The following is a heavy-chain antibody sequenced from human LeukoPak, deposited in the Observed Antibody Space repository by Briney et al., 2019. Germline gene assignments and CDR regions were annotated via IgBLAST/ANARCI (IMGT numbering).Heavy chain of an antibody. CDR1: GFTFSSYE. J-gene: IGHJ4*02. Sequence: GGSLRLSCAASGFTFSSYEMNWVRQAPGKGLEWVAVISYDGSDKFYADSVKGRFTISRDSSKNTLYLQMNSLRPEGTAVYYCARARPSMWIDYWGQGTLVTVSS. CDR2: ISYDGSDK. CDR3: ARARPSMWIDY. D-gene: IGHD5-12*01. V-gene: IGHV3-30*04.